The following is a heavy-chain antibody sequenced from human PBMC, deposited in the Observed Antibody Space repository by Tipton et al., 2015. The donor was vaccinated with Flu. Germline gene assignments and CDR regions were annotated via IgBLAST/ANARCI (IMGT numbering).Heavy chain of an antibody. J-gene: IGHJ3*02. V-gene: IGHV1-2*02. CDR1: GYTFTGYY. CDR3: ARSAYYGSLAFDI. Sequence: QVQLVQSGPEVKKPGASVKVSCKASGYTFTGYYMHWVRQAPGQGLEWMGWINPNSGGTNYAQKFQGRGTMTRDTSISTAYMELSRLRSDDTAVYYCARSAYYGSLAFDIWGQGTMVTVSS. D-gene: IGHD3-10*01. CDR2: INPNSGGT.